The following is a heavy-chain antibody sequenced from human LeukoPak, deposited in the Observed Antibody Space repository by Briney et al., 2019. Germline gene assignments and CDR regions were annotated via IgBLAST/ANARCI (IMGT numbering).Heavy chain of an antibody. V-gene: IGHV1-69*13. Sequence: SAKVSCKASGGTFSSYAISWVRQAPGQGLEWMGGIIPIFGTANYAQKFQGRVTITADESTSTAYMELSSLRSEDTAVYYCARLLQYYDILTGYHNWFDPWGQGTLVTVSS. J-gene: IGHJ5*02. D-gene: IGHD3-9*01. CDR2: IIPIFGTA. CDR3: ARLLQYYDILTGYHNWFDP. CDR1: GGTFSSYA.